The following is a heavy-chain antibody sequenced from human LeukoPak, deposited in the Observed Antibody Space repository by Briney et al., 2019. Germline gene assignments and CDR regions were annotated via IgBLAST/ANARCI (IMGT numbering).Heavy chain of an antibody. Sequence: ESGPVLVKPTQTLTLTCTFSGFSLSTSGMCVSWIRQPPGKALEWLARIDWDDDKFYSTSLKTRLTISKDTSKNQVVLTMTNMDPVDTATYYCARTGGGNRQGAYYFDYWGQGTLVTVSS. CDR3: ARTGGGNRQGAYYFDY. CDR2: IDWDDDK. J-gene: IGHJ4*02. D-gene: IGHD4-23*01. V-gene: IGHV2-70*16. CDR1: GFSLSTSGMC.